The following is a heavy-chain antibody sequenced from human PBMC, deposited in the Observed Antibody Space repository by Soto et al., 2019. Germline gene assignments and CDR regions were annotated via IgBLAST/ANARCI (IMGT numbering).Heavy chain of an antibody. V-gene: IGHV5-51*01. CDR1: GYSFTSYW. D-gene: IGHD3-16*02. J-gene: IGHJ5*02. CDR3: AGLPCYDYIWGSYGCWFDP. CDR2: IYPGDSDT. Sequence: GESLKISCKGSGYSFTSYWIGWVRQMPGKGLEWMGIIYPGDSDTRYSPSFQGQVTISADKSISTAYLQWSSLKASDTAMYYCAGLPCYDYIWGSYGCWFDPWGQGTLVTVSS.